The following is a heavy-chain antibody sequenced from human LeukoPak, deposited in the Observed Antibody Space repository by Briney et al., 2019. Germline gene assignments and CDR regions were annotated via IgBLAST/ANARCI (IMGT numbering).Heavy chain of an antibody. D-gene: IGHD6-25*01. CDR1: GFTFSSYG. Sequence: GGSLRLSCAASGFTFSSYGMHWVRQAPGKGLEWVAVISYDGSNKYYADSVKGRFTISRDNSKNTLYLQMNSLRAEDKAVYYCAKVSGYDPFDYWGQGTLVTVSS. J-gene: IGHJ4*02. V-gene: IGHV3-30*18. CDR2: ISYDGSNK. CDR3: AKVSGYDPFDY.